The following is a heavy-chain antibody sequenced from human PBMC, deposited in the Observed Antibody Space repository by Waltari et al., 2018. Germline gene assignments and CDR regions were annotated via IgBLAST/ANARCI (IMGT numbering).Heavy chain of an antibody. J-gene: IGHJ5*02. V-gene: IGHV1-2*04. CDR2: INPNRGGT. D-gene: IGHD1-26*01. CDR3: ARAAGPRCYGANCPRDL. Sequence: RQAPGHGLEWMGWINPNRGGTQYAQKFQDWVTMTRDTSISTIYMEMSRLKSDETAMYFCARAAGPRCYGANCPRDLWGQGTLVTVPS.